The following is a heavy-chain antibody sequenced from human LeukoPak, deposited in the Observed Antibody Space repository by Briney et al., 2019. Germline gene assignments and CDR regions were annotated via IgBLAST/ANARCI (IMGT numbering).Heavy chain of an antibody. CDR2: ISSSSSTI. CDR1: AFTFSSYS. D-gene: IGHD2-15*01. V-gene: IGHV3-48*04. J-gene: IGHJ4*02. CDR3: ARGDCSGGSCYLSLTTIDY. Sequence: PGGSLRPSCAASAFTFSSYSMNWVRQAPGKGLEWVSYISSSSSTIYYADSVKGRFTISRDNAKNSLFLQMNSLRAEDTAVYYCARGDCSGGSCYLSLTTIDYWGQGTLVTVSS.